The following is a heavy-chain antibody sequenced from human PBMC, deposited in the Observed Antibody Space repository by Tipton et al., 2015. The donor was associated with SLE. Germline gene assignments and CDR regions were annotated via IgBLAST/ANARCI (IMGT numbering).Heavy chain of an antibody. D-gene: IGHD3-3*01. CDR3: ARLRISGVLTGSYEYGMDV. J-gene: IGHJ6*02. CDR2: INHSGSS. Sequence: TLSLTCTVSGGSITISHYYCGWIRHPPGKGLGWIGEINHSGSSNSNPPLKSRVTMSVDTSKNQFSLNLTSVTAADTAVYYCARLRISGVLTGSYEYGMDVWGQGTAVTVSS. CDR1: GGSITISHYY. V-gene: IGHV4-39*07.